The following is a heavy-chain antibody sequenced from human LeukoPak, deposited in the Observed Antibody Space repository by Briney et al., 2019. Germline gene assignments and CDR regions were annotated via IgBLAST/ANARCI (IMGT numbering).Heavy chain of an antibody. Sequence: SETLSLTCTVSGGSISNYYWSWIRQPPGKGLEWIGYIYYSVSTNYNPSLKSRVTISVDTSKNQFSLKLSSVTAADTAVYYCARDKFDQLLYYFDYWGQGTLVTVSS. CDR1: GGSISNYY. V-gene: IGHV4-59*12. CDR2: IYYSVST. CDR3: ARDKFDQLLYYFDY. D-gene: IGHD2-2*01. J-gene: IGHJ4*02.